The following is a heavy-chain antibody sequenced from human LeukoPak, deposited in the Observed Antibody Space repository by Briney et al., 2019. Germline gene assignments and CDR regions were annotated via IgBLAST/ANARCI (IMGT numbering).Heavy chain of an antibody. CDR1: GFAFSSFW. J-gene: IGHJ4*02. Sequence: GGSLRLSCAASGFAFSSFWMSWVRQAPGKGLEWVAVISYDGSNKYYADSVKGRFTISRDNSKNTLYLQMNSLRAEDTAVYYCAPPPSSNFDYWGQGTLVTVSS. V-gene: IGHV3-30*03. CDR2: ISYDGSNK. D-gene: IGHD3-16*02. CDR3: APPPSSNFDY.